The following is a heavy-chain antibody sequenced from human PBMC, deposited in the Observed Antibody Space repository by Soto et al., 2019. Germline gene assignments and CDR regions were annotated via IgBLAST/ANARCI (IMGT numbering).Heavy chain of an antibody. V-gene: IGHV1-18*01. CDR3: AADKLAGAMGRGRGYYYYGMDV. Sequence: ASVKVSCKASGYTFTSYGISWVRQAPGQGLEWMGWISAYNGNTNYAQKLQGRVTMTTDTSTSLAYMKLRSLRSDDTAVDYGAADKLAGAMGRGRGYYYYGMDVWGQGTTVTVSS. CDR1: GYTFTSYG. D-gene: IGHD3-10*01. CDR2: ISAYNGNT. J-gene: IGHJ6*02.